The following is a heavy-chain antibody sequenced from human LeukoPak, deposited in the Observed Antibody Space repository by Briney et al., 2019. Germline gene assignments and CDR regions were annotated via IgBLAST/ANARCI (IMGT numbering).Heavy chain of an antibody. Sequence: GGSLRLSCAASGFTFTSYAMSWVRQAPGKGLEWVSAISGTGGTTYYADSVKGRFTISRDNSKNSLYLQMSSLRAEDTAVYYCARDLMGIAYRGAFYYWGQGTLVTVSS. D-gene: IGHD6-13*01. J-gene: IGHJ4*02. CDR3: ARDLMGIAYRGAFYY. CDR1: GFTFTSYA. V-gene: IGHV3-23*01. CDR2: ISGTGGTT.